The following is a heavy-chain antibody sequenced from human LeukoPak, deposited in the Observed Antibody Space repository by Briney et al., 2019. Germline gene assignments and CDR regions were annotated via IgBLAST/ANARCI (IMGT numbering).Heavy chain of an antibody. D-gene: IGHD5-24*01. Sequence: ASVKVSCKVSGYTLTELSMHWVRQAPGQGLEWMGGIVPIFGTANYAQKFQGRVTMTSDTSTSTVYMELSSLRSEDTAVYYCAREDGGSYFAYWGQGTLVTVSS. V-gene: IGHV1-24*01. CDR1: GYTLTELS. CDR2: IVPIFGTA. J-gene: IGHJ4*02. CDR3: AREDGGSYFAY.